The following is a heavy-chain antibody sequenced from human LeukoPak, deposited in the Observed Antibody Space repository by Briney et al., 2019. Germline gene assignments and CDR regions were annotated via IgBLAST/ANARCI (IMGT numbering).Heavy chain of an antibody. J-gene: IGHJ3*02. CDR3: AKDGYCSCTSCIPDALDI. CDR2: ISGSGGGT. CDR1: GFTFSSYA. V-gene: IGHV3-23*01. Sequence: PGGSLRLSCAASGFTFSSYAMTWVRQAPGKGLEWVSGISGSGGGTHYADSVKGRFTISRDNSKNTLYVQMNSLRADDTAVYYCAKDGYCSCTSCIPDALDIWGQGTMVTVFS. D-gene: IGHD2-2*01.